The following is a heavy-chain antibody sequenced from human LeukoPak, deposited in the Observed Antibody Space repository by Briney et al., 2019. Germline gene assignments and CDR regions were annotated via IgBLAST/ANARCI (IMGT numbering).Heavy chain of an antibody. J-gene: IGHJ3*02. Sequence: PGGSLRLSCAASGFTVSSNYMSWVRQAPGKGLDWVSIIYSGGSTYYADSVKGRFTISRDSAKNPLYLQMDSLGAEDTAVYYCARDGGDYPNDAFDIWGQGTVVTVSS. V-gene: IGHV3-53*01. CDR2: IYSGGST. CDR1: GFTVSSNY. D-gene: IGHD4-17*01. CDR3: ARDGGDYPNDAFDI.